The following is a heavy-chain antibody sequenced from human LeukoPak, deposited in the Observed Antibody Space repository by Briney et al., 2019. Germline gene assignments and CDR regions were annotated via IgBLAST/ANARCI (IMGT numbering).Heavy chain of an antibody. J-gene: IGHJ4*02. CDR3: AKGRAVEVVAAFNY. CDR2: ISSSSSYI. V-gene: IGHV3-21*04. CDR1: GFTFSSYS. D-gene: IGHD2-15*01. Sequence: PGGSLRLSCAASGFTFSSYSMNWVRQAPGKGLEWVSSISSSSSYIYYADSVKGRFTISRDNAKNSLYLQMNSLRAEDTAVYYCAKGRAVEVVAAFNYWGQGTVVTVSS.